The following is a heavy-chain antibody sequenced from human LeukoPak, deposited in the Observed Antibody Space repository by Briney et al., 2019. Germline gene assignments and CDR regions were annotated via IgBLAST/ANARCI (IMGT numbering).Heavy chain of an antibody. J-gene: IGHJ6*02. D-gene: IGHD5-24*01. CDR1: GFTVSSNY. CDR2: IYSGGST. V-gene: IGHV3-53*01. Sequence: GGSLRLSCAASGFTVSSNYMSWVRQAPGKGLEWVSVIYSGGSTYYADSVKGRFTISRDNSKNTLYLQMNSLRAEDTAVYYCARGDEADYYYGMDVWGQGTTVTVS. CDR3: ARGDEADYYYGMDV.